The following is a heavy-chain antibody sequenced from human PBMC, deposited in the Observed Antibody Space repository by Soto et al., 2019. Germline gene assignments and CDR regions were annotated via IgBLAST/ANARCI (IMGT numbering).Heavy chain of an antibody. CDR2: ISYDGSNK. D-gene: IGHD3-10*01. J-gene: IGHJ4*02. V-gene: IGHV3-30*18. CDR1: WFTFSNYG. Sequence: SLRPSCAASWFTFSNYGMHWGRPAPGKGVGWGAVISYDGSNKYYGDSVKGRFTISRDNSKNTLYLQMNSLRAEDTAVYYCAKELSKYYYGSGSYYNREYYFDYWGQGTLVTVSS. CDR3: AKELSKYYYGSGSYYNREYYFDY.